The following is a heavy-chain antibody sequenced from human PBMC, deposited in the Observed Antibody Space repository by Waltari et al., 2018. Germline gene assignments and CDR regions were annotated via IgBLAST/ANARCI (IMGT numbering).Heavy chain of an antibody. Sequence: EVQLVESGGGLIQPGGSLRLSCAASGFNVSRSHMSWVRQAPGKGLEWVSVLYTSDGTYYADSVRGRFTISRDNAKNTLYLQMNSLRAEDTALYYCAREQRTYYFDYWGQGTLVTVSS. D-gene: IGHD6-25*01. J-gene: IGHJ4*02. CDR1: GFNVSRSH. CDR3: AREQRTYYFDY. V-gene: IGHV3-53*01. CDR2: LYTSDGT.